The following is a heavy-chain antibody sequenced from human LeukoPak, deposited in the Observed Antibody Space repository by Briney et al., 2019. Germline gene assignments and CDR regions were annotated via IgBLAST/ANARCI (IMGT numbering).Heavy chain of an antibody. Sequence: ASVKVSCKASGYTFTSYYMHWVRQAPGQGLEWMGIINPSGGSTSYAQKFQGRVTMTRDTSTSTAYMELSSLRSEDTAVYYCATMDIVVVPAAHTSVGDWGQGTLVTVSS. CDR2: INPSGGST. V-gene: IGHV1-46*01. CDR1: GYTFTSYY. D-gene: IGHD2-2*03. CDR3: ATMDIVVVPAAHTSVGD. J-gene: IGHJ4*02.